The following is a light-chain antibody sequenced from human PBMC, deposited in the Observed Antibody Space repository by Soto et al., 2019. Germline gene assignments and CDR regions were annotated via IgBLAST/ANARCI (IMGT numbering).Light chain of an antibody. CDR1: QSINRY. CDR3: QQSYSTPFT. Sequence: DIQMTQSPSSLSAYVGDRVTITCRASQSINRYLNWYQQKPGKAPKLLIYAASSLQSGVPSRFSGSGSGTDLTLTISSLQAEDFATYYCQQSYSTPFTFGPGTKVDIK. V-gene: IGKV1-39*01. CDR2: AAS. J-gene: IGKJ3*01.